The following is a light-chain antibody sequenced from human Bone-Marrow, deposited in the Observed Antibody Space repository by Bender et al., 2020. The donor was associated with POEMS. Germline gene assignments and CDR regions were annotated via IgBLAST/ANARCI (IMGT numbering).Light chain of an antibody. CDR2: EGS. Sequence: QSALTQPASVSGSPGQSITVSCTGASSDIGRYDLVSWYQQHPGKAPKLMIYEGSKRPSGVSSRFSGSKSGNTASLTISGLQTEDEADYYCSSYTASSTVFGGGTKLTVL. V-gene: IGLV2-14*02. CDR1: SSDIGRYDL. CDR3: SSYTASSTV. J-gene: IGLJ2*01.